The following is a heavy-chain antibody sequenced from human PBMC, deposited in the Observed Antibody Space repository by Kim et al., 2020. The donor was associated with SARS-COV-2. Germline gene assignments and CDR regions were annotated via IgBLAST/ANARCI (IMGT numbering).Heavy chain of an antibody. CDR1: GFTSSKYA. J-gene: IGHJ4*02. CDR3: VKGGLGSYWFDF. CDR2: ISGSGG. Sequence: GGSLRLSCAASGFTSSKYAISWVRQAPGKGLEWVSGISGSGGSYADSVKGRFTISRDNSKNTLYLQMNSLRAEDTAVYYCVKGGLGSYWFDFWGQGILVTVSS. D-gene: IGHD3-10*01. V-gene: IGHV3-23*01.